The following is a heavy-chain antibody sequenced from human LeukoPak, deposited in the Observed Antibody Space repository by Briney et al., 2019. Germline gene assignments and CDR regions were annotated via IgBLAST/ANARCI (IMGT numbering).Heavy chain of an antibody. CDR1: GFTVSSNY. CDR2: IYSGGST. V-gene: IGHV3-53*01. Sequence: GGSLRLSCAASGFTVSSNYMSWVRQAPGKGLEWVSVIYSGGSTYYADSVKGRFTISRDNSKNTLYLQMNSLRAEDTAVYYCARNGRDQWLASDYWGQGTLATVSS. J-gene: IGHJ4*02. CDR3: ARNGRDQWLASDY. D-gene: IGHD6-19*01.